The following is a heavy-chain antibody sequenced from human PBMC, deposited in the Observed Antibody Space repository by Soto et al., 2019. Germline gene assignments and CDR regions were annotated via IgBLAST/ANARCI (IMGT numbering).Heavy chain of an antibody. CDR1: GGTFSSYA. CDR2: IIPIFGTA. V-gene: IGHV1-69*06. J-gene: IGHJ6*02. D-gene: IGHD3-10*01. Sequence: QVQLVQSGAEVKKPGSSVKVSCKASGGTFSSYAISWVRQAPGQGLEWMGGIIPIFGTANYAQKFQGRVTITADNSKSKAYMGVRSLRSEDTAVYYCARDGIGGGYYYYGMDVWGQGTTVTVSS. CDR3: ARDGIGGGYYYYGMDV.